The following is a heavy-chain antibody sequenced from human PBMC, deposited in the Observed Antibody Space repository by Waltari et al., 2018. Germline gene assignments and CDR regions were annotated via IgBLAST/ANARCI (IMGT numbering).Heavy chain of an antibody. Sequence: QVQLQESGPGLVKPSQTLSLTCPVPGGSISSGGYYWSWLRQHPGKGLEWFGYIYYSRSADYNQARERRVSVSVDRSKNQFSRKLSSVTAADTAGDYCARADYGGNSNAFDIWGQGTMVTVSS. CDR2: IYYSRSA. CDR1: GGSISSGGYY. J-gene: IGHJ3*02. D-gene: IGHD4-17*01. V-gene: IGHV4-31*03. CDR3: ARADYGGNSNAFDI.